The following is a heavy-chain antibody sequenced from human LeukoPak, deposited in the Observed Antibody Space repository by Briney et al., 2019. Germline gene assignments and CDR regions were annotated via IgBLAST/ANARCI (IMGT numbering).Heavy chain of an antibody. Sequence: PGGSLRLSCAASGFPFSNAWMSWVRQAPGKGLEWVGRIKSKTDGGKTDYAAPVQGRFSISRDDSENTLYLQMYGLNTEDTAVYYCSTVSPYYGSGTTSPDSWGQGTLVVVSS. CDR1: GFPFSNAW. CDR2: IKSKTDGGKT. CDR3: STVSPYYGSGTTSPDS. J-gene: IGHJ4*02. D-gene: IGHD3-10*01. V-gene: IGHV3-15*01.